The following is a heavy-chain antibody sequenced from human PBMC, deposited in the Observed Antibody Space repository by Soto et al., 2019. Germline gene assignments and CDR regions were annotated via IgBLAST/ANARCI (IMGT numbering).Heavy chain of an antibody. J-gene: IGHJ6*02. CDR3: AKDIVVGDGWYTSFYYYGMDV. D-gene: IGHD6-19*01. CDR1: GFTFGNYA. Sequence: EEHLVESGGGLVQPGRSLRLSCAASGFTFGNYAMHWVRQAPGKGLEWVAGISWNSGTIGYADSVKGRFTISRDNAKNSLYLQMNSLRGEDTAFYYCAKDIVVGDGWYTSFYYYGMDVGGQGTTVTVSS. CDR2: ISWNSGTI. V-gene: IGHV3-9*01.